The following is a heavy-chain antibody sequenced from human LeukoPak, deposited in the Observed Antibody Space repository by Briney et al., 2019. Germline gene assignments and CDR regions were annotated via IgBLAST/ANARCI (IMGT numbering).Heavy chain of an antibody. Sequence: GGSLRLSCAASGFTFSAYAMTWVRQAPGKGLEWVSAISSSGTGTYYADSVKGRFTVSRDNSKNTLYLQMNSLRAEDTAAYSCARGGRTIDYWGQGTLVTVSS. CDR2: ISSSGTGT. V-gene: IGHV3-23*01. J-gene: IGHJ4*02. CDR3: ARGGRTIDY. D-gene: IGHD3-16*01. CDR1: GFTFSAYA.